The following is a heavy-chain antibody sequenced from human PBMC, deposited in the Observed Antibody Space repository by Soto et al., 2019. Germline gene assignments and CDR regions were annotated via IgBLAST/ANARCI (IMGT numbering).Heavy chain of an antibody. CDR3: ARDCPVGRCFDY. CDR1: GGSISSYS. CDR2: VHYTGTS. D-gene: IGHD2-15*01. Sequence: SETLSLTCTVSGGSISSYSWNWVRQSPGKGLEWIGYVHYTGTSNSNPSLKSRVTMSLDTSKNQFSLKLDYVTAADTAVYYCARDCPVGRCFDYWGRGTLVTVSS. V-gene: IGHV4-59*12. J-gene: IGHJ4*02.